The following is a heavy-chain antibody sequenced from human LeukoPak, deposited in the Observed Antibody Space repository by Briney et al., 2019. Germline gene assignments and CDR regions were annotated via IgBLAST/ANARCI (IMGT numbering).Heavy chain of an antibody. J-gene: IGHJ5*02. V-gene: IGHV4-39*01. CDR1: GDSISSPYYC. Sequence: SETLSLTCAVSGDSISSPYYCWGWFRQSPGKGLEWIGTIHNGGSTFCNPSLNSRVTVSADTSMNQFTLELTSVTAADTAMYFCVAVIWYMNGLGWLDPWGQGIPVTVSS. CDR3: VAVIWYMNGLGWLDP. CDR2: IHNGGST. D-gene: IGHD3-22*01.